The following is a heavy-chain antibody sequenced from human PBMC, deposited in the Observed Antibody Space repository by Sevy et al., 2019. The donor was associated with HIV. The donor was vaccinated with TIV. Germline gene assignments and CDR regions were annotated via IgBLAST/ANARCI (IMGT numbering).Heavy chain of an antibody. V-gene: IGHV1-24*01. CDR3: ATLIVGTSYLRL. D-gene: IGHD1-26*01. CDR1: GYRLSELS. CDR2: FDPEYDDP. J-gene: IGHJ4*02. Sequence: ASVKVSCNVSGYRLSELSTYWVRQTPAKGLEGMGGFDPEYDDPIYAQNFQGRVTMTEDTSTDTAYMELSSLTSEDTAVYYCATLIVGTSYLRLWGPRTLVTDSS.